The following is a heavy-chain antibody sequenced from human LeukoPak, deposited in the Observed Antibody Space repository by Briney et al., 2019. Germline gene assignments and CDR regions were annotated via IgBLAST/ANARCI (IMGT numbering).Heavy chain of an antibody. V-gene: IGHV4-38-2*02. CDR1: DYSISSGYY. CDR3: ARMSPEYYYYYYGMDV. CDR2: IHHGGST. Sequence: SETLSLTCTVSDYSISSGYYWGWIRQPPGKGLEWIGSIHHGGSTSYNPSLKSRVTISVDMSKNQFSLKLSSVTAADTAVYYCARMSPEYYYYYYGMDVWGQGTTVTVSS. J-gene: IGHJ6*02. D-gene: IGHD2/OR15-2a*01.